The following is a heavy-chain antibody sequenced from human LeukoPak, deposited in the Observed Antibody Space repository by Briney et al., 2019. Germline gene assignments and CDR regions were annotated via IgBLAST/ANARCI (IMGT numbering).Heavy chain of an antibody. D-gene: IGHD3-10*01. CDR1: GFTFSSYS. CDR3: ARAPHYGSGSYYTYYYGMDV. V-gene: IGHV3-21*01. Sequence: PGGSPRLSCAASGFTFSSYSMNWVRQAPGKGLEWVSSISSSSSYIYDADSVKGRFTISRDNAKNSLYLQMNSLRAEDTAVYYCARAPHYGSGSYYTYYYGMDVWGQGTTVTVSS. CDR2: ISSSSSYI. J-gene: IGHJ6*02.